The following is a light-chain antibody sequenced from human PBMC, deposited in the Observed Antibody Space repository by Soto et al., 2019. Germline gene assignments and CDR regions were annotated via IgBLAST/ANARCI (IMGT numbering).Light chain of an antibody. CDR3: TSYAGNNNFFNV. J-gene: IGLJ1*01. CDR2: EVS. V-gene: IGLV2-8*01. CDR1: SRDVGAYNY. Sequence: QSVLTQPPSASGSPGHSCTGTSRDVGAYNYVSWYPQHPGKSPKLMIYEVSKRPSGVPDRFSGSKSGNTASLTVSGLQAEDEGDYYCTSYAGNNNFFNVRGTGTKVTGL.